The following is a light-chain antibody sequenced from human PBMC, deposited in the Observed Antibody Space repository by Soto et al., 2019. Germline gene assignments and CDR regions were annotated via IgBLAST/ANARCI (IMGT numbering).Light chain of an antibody. V-gene: IGKV3-11*01. CDR1: QSIGSY. CDR2: DAS. Sequence: EIVLTQSPATLSLSPGERATLSCRASQSIGSYLAWYQHKPGQAPRLLIYDASNRATGIPARFRGSGSGTDSNFTISSREPEAFDVDYCHLHNTWTAPWTFGQGTKVESK. J-gene: IGKJ1*01. CDR3: HLHNTWTAPWT.